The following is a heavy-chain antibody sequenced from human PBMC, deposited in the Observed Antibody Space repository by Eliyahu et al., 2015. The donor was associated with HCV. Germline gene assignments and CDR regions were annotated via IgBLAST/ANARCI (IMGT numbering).Heavy chain of an antibody. CDR3: ARDDQNEYYYDSSGENKFDY. CDR1: GFTFSSXG. CDR2: IWYDGSNK. J-gene: IGHJ4*02. Sequence: QVQLVESGGGVVQPGRSLXLSCAASGFTFSSXGXHWVRQAPGKGLEWVAVIWYDGSNKYYADSVKGRFTISRDNSKNTLYLQMNSLRAEDTAVYYCARDDQNEYYYDSSGENKFDYWGQGTLVTVSS. V-gene: IGHV3-33*01. D-gene: IGHD3-22*01.